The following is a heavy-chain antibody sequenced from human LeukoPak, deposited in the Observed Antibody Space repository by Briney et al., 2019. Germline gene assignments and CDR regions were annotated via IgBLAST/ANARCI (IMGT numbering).Heavy chain of an antibody. V-gene: IGHV4-4*09. D-gene: IGHD3-10*01. CDR2: IYTSGST. CDR1: GVSLSGSS. CDR3: ARRGGRFDW. J-gene: IGHJ4*02. Sequence: PSETLSLTCTVSGVSLSGSSWSWIRQPPGKGLEWIGYIYTSGSTTYNPTLKRRVTMSLDTSKNQSSLKLSSVTAADTAFYYCARRGGRFDWWGQGTLVTVSS.